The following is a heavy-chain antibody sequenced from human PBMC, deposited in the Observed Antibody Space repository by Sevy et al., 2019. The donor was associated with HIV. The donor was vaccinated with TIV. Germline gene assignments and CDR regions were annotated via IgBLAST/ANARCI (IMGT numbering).Heavy chain of an antibody. CDR3: AKEDTHRRRDF. J-gene: IGHJ4*02. V-gene: IGHV3-23*01. Sequence: GGSLRLSCAASAVPFSNYAMSWVHQAPGKGLEWVSTIGTSGSTTNYAGPVRGRFTISRDNSRNTRYLQMNTLRVEDTAVYYCAKEDTHRRRDFWGQGTLVTVSS. CDR1: AVPFSNYA. CDR2: IGTSGSTT.